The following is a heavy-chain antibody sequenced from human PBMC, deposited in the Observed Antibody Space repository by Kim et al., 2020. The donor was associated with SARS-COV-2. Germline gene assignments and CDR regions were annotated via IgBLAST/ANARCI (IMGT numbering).Heavy chain of an antibody. CDR3: AKDRTLYYDFWSGYDRPRDGMDV. CDR2: ISGSGGST. J-gene: IGHJ6*02. Sequence: GGSLRLSCAASGFTFSSYAMSWVRQAPGKGLEWVSAISGSGGSTYYADSVNGGFTISRDNSKNTLYLQMNRLRVEDKAVYYGAKDRTLYYDFWSGYDRPRDGMDVWGQGTTVTVSS. V-gene: IGHV3-23*01. CDR1: GFTFSSYA. D-gene: IGHD3-3*01.